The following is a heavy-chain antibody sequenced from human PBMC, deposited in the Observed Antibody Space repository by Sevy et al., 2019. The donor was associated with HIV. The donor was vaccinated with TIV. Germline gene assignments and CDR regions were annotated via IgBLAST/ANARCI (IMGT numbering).Heavy chain of an antibody. CDR3: AHSVFGEFVYWVLFDY. CDR2: IYWNDDK. CDR1: GFSLSTSGVG. Sequence: SGPTLVNPTQTLTLTCTFSGFSLSTSGVGVGWIRQPPGKALEWLALIYWNDDKRYSPSLKSRLTITKDTSKNQVVLTMTQMDPVDTATYYCAHSVFGEFVYWVLFDYWGQGTLVTVSS. D-gene: IGHD3-10*02. V-gene: IGHV2-5*01. J-gene: IGHJ4*02.